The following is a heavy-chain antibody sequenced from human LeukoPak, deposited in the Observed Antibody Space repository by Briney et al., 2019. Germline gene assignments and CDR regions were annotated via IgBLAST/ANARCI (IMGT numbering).Heavy chain of an antibody. V-gene: IGHV4-59*02. CDR3: ARVGYCSSTSCSPGGFDI. CDR1: GGSVSTNY. Sequence: SETLSLTCTVSGGSVSTNYWSWIRQPPGKALEWVGFIYYTGSTNYTPSLNGRLTISVDTSKNQIFLRMDSVPAADTAVYYCARVGYCSSTSCSPGGFDIWGQGTMVTVSS. D-gene: IGHD2-2*01. J-gene: IGHJ3*02. CDR2: IYYTGST.